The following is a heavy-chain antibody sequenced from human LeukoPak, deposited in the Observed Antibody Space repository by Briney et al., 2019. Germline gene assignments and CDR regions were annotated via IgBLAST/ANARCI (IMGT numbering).Heavy chain of an antibody. V-gene: IGHV3-48*04. D-gene: IGHD5-18*01. CDR3: ATVDTAMVPDY. CDR1: GFTFSSYS. CDR2: ISSSSSTI. J-gene: IGHJ4*02. Sequence: GSLRLSCAASGFTFSSYSMNWVRPAPGKGLEWVSYISSSSSTIYYADSVKGRFTISRDNAKNSLYLQMNSLRAEDTAVYYCATVDTAMVPDYWGQGTLVTVSS.